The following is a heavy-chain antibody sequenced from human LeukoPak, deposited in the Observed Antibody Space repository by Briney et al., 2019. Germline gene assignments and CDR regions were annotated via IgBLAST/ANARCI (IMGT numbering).Heavy chain of an antibody. CDR3: ALGKIEVAEVEY. CDR2: IYYSGST. V-gene: IGHV4-59*01. Sequence: SETLSLTCTVSGGSISSYYWSWIRQPPGKGLEWIGYIYYSGSTNYNPSLKSRVTISVDTSKNQFSLKLSSVTAADTAVYYCALGKIEVAEVEYWGQGTLVTVSS. CDR1: GGSISSYY. D-gene: IGHD6-19*01. J-gene: IGHJ4*02.